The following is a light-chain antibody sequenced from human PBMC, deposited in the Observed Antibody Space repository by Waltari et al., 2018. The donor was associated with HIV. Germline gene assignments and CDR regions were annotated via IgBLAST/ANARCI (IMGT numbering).Light chain of an antibody. CDR3: QAWDSSTVL. CDR1: KLGDKY. V-gene: IGLV3-1*01. J-gene: IGLJ2*01. CDR2: QDN. Sequence: SYEMTQPPSLSVSPGQTASIPCSGDKLGDKYACWYQQKPGQSPVLVIYQDNKRPSGIPERFSGSNSGNTATLTISGTQAMDEADYYCQAWDSSTVLFGGGTKLTVL.